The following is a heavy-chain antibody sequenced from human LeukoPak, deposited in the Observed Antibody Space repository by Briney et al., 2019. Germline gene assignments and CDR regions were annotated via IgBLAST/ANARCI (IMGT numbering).Heavy chain of an antibody. CDR1: GGTFTSYA. D-gene: IGHD3-10*01. V-gene: IGHV1-69*13. CDR2: IIPIFGTA. CDR3: ARERITMVRGVIITNWFDP. J-gene: IGHJ5*02. Sequence: SVKVSCKASGGTFTSYAISWVRQAPGQGLEWMGGIIPIFGTANYAQKFQGRVTITADESTSTAYMELSSLRSEDTAVYYCARERITMVRGVIITNWFDPWGQGTLVTVSS.